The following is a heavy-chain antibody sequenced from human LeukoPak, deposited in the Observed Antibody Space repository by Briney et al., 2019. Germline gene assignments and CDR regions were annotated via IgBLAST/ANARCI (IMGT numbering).Heavy chain of an antibody. J-gene: IGHJ4*02. D-gene: IGHD1-26*01. Sequence: GGSLRLAWAAAGFTVRNYAMDWVRQAAGKGLEWVAGIGGGDDIHYADSVKGRFTGSRDDSKNTLYLQMSSLRIEYTAVYYCAKDATPFNSMWDYFDSWGQGTLVTVSA. CDR2: IGGGDDI. CDR1: GFTVRNYA. CDR3: AKDATPFNSMWDYFDS. V-gene: IGHV3-23*01.